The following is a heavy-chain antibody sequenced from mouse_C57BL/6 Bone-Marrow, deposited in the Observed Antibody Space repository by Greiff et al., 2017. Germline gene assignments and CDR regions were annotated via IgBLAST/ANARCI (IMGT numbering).Heavy chain of an antibody. CDR3: ARLRAWFAY. J-gene: IGHJ3*01. CDR1: GFTFSSYT. CDR2: ISGGGGNT. D-gene: IGHD1-1*01. Sequence: EVKLVESGGGLVKPGGSLKLSCAASGFTFSSYTMSWVRQTPEKRLEWVATISGGGGNTYYPDSVKGRFTISRDNAKNTLYLHMSSLRSEDTALYYCARLRAWFAYWGQGTLVTVSA. V-gene: IGHV5-9*01.